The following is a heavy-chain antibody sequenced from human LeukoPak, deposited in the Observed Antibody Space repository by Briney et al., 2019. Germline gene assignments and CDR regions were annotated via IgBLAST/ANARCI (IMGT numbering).Heavy chain of an antibody. CDR2: IYHSGST. Sequence: PSETLSLTCTVSGGSISSYSWSWIRQPPGKGLEWIGYIYHSGSTYYNPSLKSRVTISVDRSKNQFSLKLSSVTAADTAVYYCARVGAAGRYWYFDLWGRGTLVTVSS. J-gene: IGHJ2*01. V-gene: IGHV4-30-2*01. CDR1: GGSISSYS. CDR3: ARVGAAGRYWYFDL. D-gene: IGHD6-13*01.